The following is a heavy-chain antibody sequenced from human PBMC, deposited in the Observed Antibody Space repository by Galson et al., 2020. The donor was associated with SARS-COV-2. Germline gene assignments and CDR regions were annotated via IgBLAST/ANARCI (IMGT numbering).Heavy chain of an antibody. CDR1: GFTFSDYT. D-gene: IGHD3-16*01. J-gene: IGHJ2*01. CDR3: ARDLGPAPMIKWYFDL. V-gene: IGHV3-21*01. CDR2: IFGSGNHR. Sequence: GESPKISCADSGFTFSDYTMIWVRQAPGKGLEWVSSIFGSGNHRYYADSVKGRFTISRDSAKSSLYLQMTSLGADDTAVYYCARDLGPAPMIKWYFDLWGRGALVTVSS.